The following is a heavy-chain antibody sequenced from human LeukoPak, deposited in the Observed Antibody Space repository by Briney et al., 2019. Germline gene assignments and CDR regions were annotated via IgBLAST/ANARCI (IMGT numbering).Heavy chain of an antibody. V-gene: IGHV3-23*01. Sequence: GGSLRLSCAASGFTFSSYAMSWVRQAPGKGLEWVSAISGSGGSTYYADSVKGRFTISRDNSKNTLYLQMNSLRAEDTAVYYCARDGIRQHLGFEGVLDYWGQGTLVTVSS. J-gene: IGHJ4*02. D-gene: IGHD3-16*01. CDR3: ARDGIRQHLGFEGVLDY. CDR2: ISGSGGST. CDR1: GFTFSSYA.